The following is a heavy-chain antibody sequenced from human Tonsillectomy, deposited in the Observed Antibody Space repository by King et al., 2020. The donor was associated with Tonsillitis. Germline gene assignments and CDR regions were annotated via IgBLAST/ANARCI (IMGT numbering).Heavy chain of an antibody. D-gene: IGHD2-21*01. Sequence: EVQLVESGGGLVQPGGSLRLSCAAPGFTFSSYDMSWVRQAPGKGLECVSVIYSGGSSTYYADSVKGRFTISRDNSKNTLYLQMNSLRADDTAVYYCAKGLAYCAGDCSYAMDVWGQGTTVTVSS. CDR1: GFTFSSYD. V-gene: IGHV3-23*03. CDR2: IYSGGSST. J-gene: IGHJ6*02. CDR3: AKGLAYCAGDCSYAMDV.